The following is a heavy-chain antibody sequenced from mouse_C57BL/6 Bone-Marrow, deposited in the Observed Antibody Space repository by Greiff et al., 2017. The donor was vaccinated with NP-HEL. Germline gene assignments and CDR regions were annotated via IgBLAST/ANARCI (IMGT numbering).Heavy chain of an antibody. CDR3: ARRRENWDGFDY. Sequence: VQLQQSGAELARPGASVKLSCKASGYTFTSYGISWVKQRTGQGLEWIGEIYPRSGNTYYNEKFKGKATLTADKSSSTAYMELRSLTSEDSAVYFWARRRENWDGFDYWGQGTTLTVSS. CDR1: GYTFTSYG. CDR2: IYPRSGNT. J-gene: IGHJ2*01. V-gene: IGHV1-81*01. D-gene: IGHD4-1*01.